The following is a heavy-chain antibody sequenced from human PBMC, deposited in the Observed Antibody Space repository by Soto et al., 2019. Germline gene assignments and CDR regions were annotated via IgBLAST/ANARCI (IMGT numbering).Heavy chain of an antibody. CDR2: VWYDGSNT. J-gene: IGHJ4*02. V-gene: IGHV3-33*01. Sequence: QVQLVESGGGVVQPGRSLRLSCAASAFSFSNYGMHWVRQAPGTGLEWVAVVWYDGSNTFYADSVKGRFTISRDNSKNTLYLQMNSLRAEDTAVYYCARERRDSSGCFDYWGQGAQVTVAS. CDR3: ARERRDSSGCFDY. D-gene: IGHD6-19*01. CDR1: AFSFSNYG.